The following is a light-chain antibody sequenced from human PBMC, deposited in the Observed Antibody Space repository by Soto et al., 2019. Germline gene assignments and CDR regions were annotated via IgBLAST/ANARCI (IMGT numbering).Light chain of an antibody. CDR1: QDISNY. CDR2: DAS. J-gene: IGKJ4*01. CDR3: QQYDNLPALT. V-gene: IGKV1-33*01. Sequence: DIPMTQSPSSLSAFVGDRVTITCQASQDISNYLNWCQQKPGKAPKLLIYDASNLETGVPSRFSGSGSGTDFTFTISSLQPEDIATYYCQQYDNLPALTFGGGTKVEIK.